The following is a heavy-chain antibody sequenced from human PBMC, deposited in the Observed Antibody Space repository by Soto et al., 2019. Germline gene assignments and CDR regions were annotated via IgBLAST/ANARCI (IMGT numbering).Heavy chain of an antibody. CDR3: TRXXNYRDDSAYYDVFDI. CDR2: IRKDGSQE. V-gene: IGHV3-7*05. J-gene: IGHJ3*02. Sequence: DVQLTESGGGLVQPGGSLRLSCGASGFSFGSDWMAWVRQAPGKGLEWVANIRKDGSQEHYADSVRGRFSVSRDNAKDSXYLXXXSXRXXXXXVXXXTRXXNYRDDSAYYDVFDIWGQWTMVTVSS. CDR1: GFSFGSDW. D-gene: IGHD3-16*01.